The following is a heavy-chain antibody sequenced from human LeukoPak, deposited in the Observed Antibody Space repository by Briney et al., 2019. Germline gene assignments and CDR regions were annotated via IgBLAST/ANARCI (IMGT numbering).Heavy chain of an antibody. CDR3: ARGSIVVVTAISDAFDI. J-gene: IGHJ3*02. D-gene: IGHD2-21*02. V-gene: IGHV3-20*03. CDR2: INWNGGST. CDR1: YG. Sequence: YGXSXXXXXPGKGLEWXSGINWNGGSTVYADSVKGRFTISRDNGKNSLYLQMNSLRAEDTALYYCARGSIVVVTAISDAFDIWGQGTMVTVSS.